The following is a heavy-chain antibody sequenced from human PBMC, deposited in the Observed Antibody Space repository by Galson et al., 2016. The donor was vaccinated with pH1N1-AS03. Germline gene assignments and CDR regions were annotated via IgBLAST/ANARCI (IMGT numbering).Heavy chain of an antibody. J-gene: IGHJ4*02. CDR2: IYPGDSDT. CDR1: GFRFTTYW. D-gene: IGHD5-24*01. V-gene: IGHV5-51*03. CDR3: ARGDGYNYYFDY. Sequence: QSGAEVKKPGESLMISSKASGFRFTTYWIAWVRQLPGKGLEWMGFIYPGDSDTKYSPSFQGQVTISADKSISTAYLRWNSLKASDTAMYYCARGDGYNYYFDYWGQGTLVTVSS.